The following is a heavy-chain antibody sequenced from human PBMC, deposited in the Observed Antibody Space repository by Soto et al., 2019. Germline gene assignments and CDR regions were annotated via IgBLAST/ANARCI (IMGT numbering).Heavy chain of an antibody. CDR2: TSGSGGST. D-gene: IGHD2-2*01. J-gene: IGHJ4*02. CDR3: AKGVSQPKEYYFDD. V-gene: IGHV3-23*01. Sequence: EVQLLESGGGLVQPGGSLRLSCAASGFTFTNYAMGWIRQAPGKGLEWVSGTSGSGGSTYYADSVKGRFTISRDNSKSTLYLRMNSLRAEDTAVYYCAKGVSQPKEYYFDDWGQGTLVTVSS. CDR1: GFTFTNYA.